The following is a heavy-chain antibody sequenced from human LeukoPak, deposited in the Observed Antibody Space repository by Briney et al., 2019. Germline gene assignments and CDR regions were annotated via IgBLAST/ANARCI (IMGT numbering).Heavy chain of an antibody. D-gene: IGHD3-22*01. CDR1: GGSISSYY. CDR2: TYYSGRT. V-gene: IGHV4-59*08. Sequence: SETLSLTCTVSGGSISSYYWSWIRQPPGKGLEWIGYTYYSGRTNYNPSLKSRVTISVDTSKNQFSLKLSSVTAADTAVYYCARHRDNSGYYYYFDYWGQGTLVTVSS. CDR3: ARHRDNSGYYYYFDY. J-gene: IGHJ4*02.